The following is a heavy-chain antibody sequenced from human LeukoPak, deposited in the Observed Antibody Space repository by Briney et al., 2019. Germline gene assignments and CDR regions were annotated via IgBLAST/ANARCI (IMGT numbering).Heavy chain of an antibody. V-gene: IGHV5-51*01. D-gene: IGHD4-17*01. Sequence: GESLKISCQGSGYSFSSYWIAWVRQMPGKGLEWMGIIQPGDSDTRYSPSFQGQVTISADKSISTAYLQWSSLQASDTAMYYCARDYGDKSLDYWGQGTLVTVSS. CDR3: ARDYGDKSLDY. CDR1: GYSFSSYW. J-gene: IGHJ4*02. CDR2: IQPGDSDT.